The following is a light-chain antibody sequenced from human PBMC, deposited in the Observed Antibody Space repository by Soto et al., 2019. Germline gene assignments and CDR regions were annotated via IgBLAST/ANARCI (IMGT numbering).Light chain of an antibody. CDR3: QQYGTSPLT. Sequence: EIVLTQSPGTLALSPGETATLSCRTSQSVDTKYLAWYQQKPGQAPRLLIYGTSRRAPASPDRISGSGSGTDFTLTISRLEPEDFAVYYCQQYGTSPLTVGGGTKVEIK. J-gene: IGKJ4*01. V-gene: IGKV3-20*01. CDR1: QSVDTKY. CDR2: GTS.